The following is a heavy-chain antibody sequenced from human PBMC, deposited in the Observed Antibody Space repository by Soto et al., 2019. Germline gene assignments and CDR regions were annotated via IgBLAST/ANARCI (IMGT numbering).Heavy chain of an antibody. CDR1: GFTFTSSA. D-gene: IGHD2-8*01. CDR2: IAVGSGYT. Sequence: SVKVSCKASGFTFTSSAFQWVRQARGQRLEWIGWIAVGSGYTNYAQRFQDRVTLTRDMSTATTYMELSRLTSEDTAIYYCAADATAWQQMVPSDYWGQGTLVTGLL. J-gene: IGHJ4*02. CDR3: AADATAWQQMVPSDY. V-gene: IGHV1-58*01.